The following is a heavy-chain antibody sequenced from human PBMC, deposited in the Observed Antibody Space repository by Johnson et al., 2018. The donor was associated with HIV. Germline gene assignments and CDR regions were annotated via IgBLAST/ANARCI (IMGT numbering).Heavy chain of an antibody. CDR2: ISYDGSNK. CDR1: YFSFSDYW. D-gene: IGHD1-26*01. J-gene: IGHJ3*02. CDR3: ARDGIGRGIVGANDAFDI. V-gene: IGHV3-30*03. Sequence: QVQLVESGGGLVQPGGSLGLSCAASYFSFSDYWMTWVRQAPGKGLEWVAVISYDGSNKYYADSVKGRFTISRDNSKNTLYLQMNSLRAEDTAVYYCARDGIGRGIVGANDAFDIWGQGTMVTVSS.